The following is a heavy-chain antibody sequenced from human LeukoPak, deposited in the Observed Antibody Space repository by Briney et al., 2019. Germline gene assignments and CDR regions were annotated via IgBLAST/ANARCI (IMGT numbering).Heavy chain of an antibody. CDR2: INPSGGST. Sequence: ASVKVSCKASGYTFTGYYMHWVRQAPGQGLEWMGIINPSGGSTSYAQKFQGRVTMTRDMSTSTVYMELSSLRSEDTAVYYCAGAMGDGYKDDAFDIWGQGTMVTVSS. CDR3: AGAMGDGYKDDAFDI. V-gene: IGHV1-46*01. CDR1: GYTFTGYY. J-gene: IGHJ3*02. D-gene: IGHD5-24*01.